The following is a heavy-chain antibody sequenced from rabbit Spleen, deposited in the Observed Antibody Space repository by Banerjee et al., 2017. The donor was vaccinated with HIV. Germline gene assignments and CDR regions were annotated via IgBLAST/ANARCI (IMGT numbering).Heavy chain of an antibody. V-gene: IGHV1S45*01. D-gene: IGHD1-1*01. CDR2: INAATAKP. J-gene: IGHJ4*01. CDR3: ARDLVGVIGWNFYL. CDR1: GFSFSSAYD. Sequence: QEQVEESGGGLVKPGGTLTLTCTVSGFSFSSAYDICWVRQAPGKGLEWIACINAATAKPVYATWVKGRFTISRTSSTTVTLRMTSLTAADRATYFCARDLVGVIGWNFYLWGQGTLVTVS.